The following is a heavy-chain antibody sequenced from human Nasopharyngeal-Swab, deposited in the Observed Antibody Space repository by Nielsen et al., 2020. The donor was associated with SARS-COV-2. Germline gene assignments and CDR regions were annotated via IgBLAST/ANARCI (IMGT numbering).Heavy chain of an antibody. Sequence: GGSLRLSCAASGFTFSSYAMSWVRQAPGKGLEWVSVIYSGGSSTYYADSVKGRFTISRDNSKNTLYLQMNSLRAEDTAVYYCARVETANYYYYGVDVWGQGTTVTVSS. V-gene: IGHV3-23*03. D-gene: IGHD1-14*01. CDR3: ARVETANYYYYGVDV. CDR1: GFTFSSYA. CDR2: IYSGGSST. J-gene: IGHJ6*02.